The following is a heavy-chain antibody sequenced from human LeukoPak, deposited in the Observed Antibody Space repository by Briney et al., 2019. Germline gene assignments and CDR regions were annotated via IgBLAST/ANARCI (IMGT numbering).Heavy chain of an antibody. CDR2: ISGSGDTT. Sequence: ISGSGDTTYYADSVKGRFSISRDNSKNTLYLQMNSLRAEDTAVYYCARISGQQLYNWFDPWGQGTLVTVSS. V-gene: IGHV3-23*01. CDR3: ARISGQQLYNWFDP. D-gene: IGHD6-13*01. J-gene: IGHJ5*02.